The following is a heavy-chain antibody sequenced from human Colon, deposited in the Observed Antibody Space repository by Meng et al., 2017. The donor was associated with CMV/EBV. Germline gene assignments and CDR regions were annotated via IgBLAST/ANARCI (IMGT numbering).Heavy chain of an antibody. V-gene: IGHV3-21*01. D-gene: IGHD5-12*01. CDR3: ARDGYSTDFSGMDV. CDR1: GFIFGDYA. Sequence: GESLKISCAASGFIFGDYAMTWVRQAPGKGLEWVASIIGSGFYTYYADSVKGRFTISRDNAKNSLYLQMNSLRGEDTAVYYCARDGYSTDFSGMDVWGQGTTVTVSS. CDR2: IIGSGFYT. J-gene: IGHJ6*02.